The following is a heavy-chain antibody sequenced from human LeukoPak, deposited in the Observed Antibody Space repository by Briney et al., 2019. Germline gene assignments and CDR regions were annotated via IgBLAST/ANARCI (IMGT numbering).Heavy chain of an antibody. Sequence: PSETLSLACAVSGHSISTGYYWGWIRQPPGKGLEWIGSMSHNRGTYYNPSLKSRVTISMDTSKNQISLRLTSVTAADTAVYYCASYYASGVSAYNYYGMDVWGKGTTVTVSS. V-gene: IGHV4-38-2*01. CDR1: GHSISTGYY. CDR3: ASYYASGVSAYNYYGMDV. CDR2: MSHNRGT. D-gene: IGHD3-10*01. J-gene: IGHJ6*04.